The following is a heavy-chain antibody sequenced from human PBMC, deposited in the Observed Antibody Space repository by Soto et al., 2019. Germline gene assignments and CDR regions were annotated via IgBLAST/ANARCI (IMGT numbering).Heavy chain of an antibody. J-gene: IGHJ6*02. Sequence: ASVKVSCKASGYTFTSYGISWVRQAPGQGLEWMGWISAYNGNTNYAQKLQGRVTMTTDTSTSTAYMELRSLRSDDTAVYYCARDSNSQGGGGLLFLAYYYYGMDVWGQGTTVTVSS. CDR1: GYTFTSYG. V-gene: IGHV1-18*01. D-gene: IGHD4-4*01. CDR2: ISAYNGNT. CDR3: ARDSNSQGGGGLLFLAYYYYGMDV.